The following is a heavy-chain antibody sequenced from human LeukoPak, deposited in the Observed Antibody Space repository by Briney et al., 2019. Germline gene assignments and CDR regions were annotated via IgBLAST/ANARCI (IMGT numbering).Heavy chain of an antibody. CDR3: ARGLRSSSGAIDP. Sequence: PSETLSLTCAVYGGAFSGYYWSWIRQPPGKGLEWMGEINHSGSTNYNPSLKSRVTISVDTSKNQFSLKLSSVTAADTAVYYCARGLRSSSGAIDPWGQGTLVTVSS. V-gene: IGHV4-34*01. CDR2: INHSGST. D-gene: IGHD6-13*01. J-gene: IGHJ5*02. CDR1: GGAFSGYY.